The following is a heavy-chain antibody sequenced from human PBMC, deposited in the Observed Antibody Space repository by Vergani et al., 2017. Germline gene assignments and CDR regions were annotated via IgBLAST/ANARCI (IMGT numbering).Heavy chain of an antibody. CDR3: AKDHVRLWPRYGMDV. Sequence: EVQLVESGGGLVQPGGSLRLSCAASGFTFSSYDMHWVRQATGKGLEWVSAIGTAGDTYYPGSVKGRFTISRENAKNSLYLQMNSLRAGDTAVYYCAKDHVRLWPRYGMDVWGQGTTVTVSS. V-gene: IGHV3-13*04. CDR1: GFTFSSYD. CDR2: IGTAGDT. D-gene: IGHD3-10*02. J-gene: IGHJ6*02.